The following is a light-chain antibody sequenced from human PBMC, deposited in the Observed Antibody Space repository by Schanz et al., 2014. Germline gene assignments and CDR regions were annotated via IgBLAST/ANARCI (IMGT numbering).Light chain of an antibody. J-gene: IGLJ3*02. CDR2: RTD. Sequence: QSVLTQPPSASGTPGQRITISCSGSNFNVGSNYVYWFQQFPGTAPKLLIYRTDERPSGVPDRFSASKSGTSASLAISGLRSEDEADYYCATWDDSLLFGGGTKLTVL. V-gene: IGLV1-47*01. CDR3: ATWDDSLL. CDR1: NFNVGSNY.